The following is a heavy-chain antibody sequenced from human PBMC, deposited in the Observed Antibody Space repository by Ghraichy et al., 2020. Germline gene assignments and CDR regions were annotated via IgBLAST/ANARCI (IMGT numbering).Heavy chain of an antibody. Sequence: SETLSLTCTVSGGSIRSYYWSWIRQPPGKGLEWIGYIYYSGSTNYNPSLKNRVTISLDTSKNQFSLKLSSVTAADTAVYYCARGYDSSAYYVLGYFDYWGQGTLVTVSS. V-gene: IGHV4-59*01. CDR2: IYYSGST. J-gene: IGHJ4*02. CDR1: GGSIRSYY. D-gene: IGHD3-22*01. CDR3: ARGYDSSAYYVLGYFDY.